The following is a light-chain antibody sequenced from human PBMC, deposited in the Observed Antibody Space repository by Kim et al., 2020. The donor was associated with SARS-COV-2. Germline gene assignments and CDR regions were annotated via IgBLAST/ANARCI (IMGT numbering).Light chain of an antibody. J-gene: IGLJ2*01. CDR2: NNN. CDR1: SFNIGTST. Sequence: QSVLTQPPSASGTPGKRVTISCSGSSFNIGTSTVNWYQQLPGTAPKLLISNNNQRPSGVPDRFSGSKSGTSASLAISSLQSEDEADYYCAAWDGSLTVVLFGGGTQLTVL. V-gene: IGLV1-44*01. CDR3: AAWDGSLTVVL.